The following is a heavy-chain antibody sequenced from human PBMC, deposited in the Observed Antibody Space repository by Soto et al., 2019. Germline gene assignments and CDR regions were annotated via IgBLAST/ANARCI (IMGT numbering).Heavy chain of an antibody. V-gene: IGHV3-74*01. CDR3: ALSHTVTTDF. CDR1: GLTFSSYW. CDR2: INSDGSST. Sequence: PGGSLRLSCAASGLTFSSYWMHWVRQAPGKGLVWVSRINSDGSSTSYADSVKGRFTISRDNARNTLYLQMNSLRAEDTAVYYCALSHTVTTDFWGQGPLVTVPS. J-gene: IGHJ4*02. D-gene: IGHD4-17*01.